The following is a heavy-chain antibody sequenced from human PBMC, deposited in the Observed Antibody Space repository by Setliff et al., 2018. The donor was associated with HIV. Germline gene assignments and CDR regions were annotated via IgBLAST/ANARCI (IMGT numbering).Heavy chain of an antibody. CDR3: ARQSGYTRGWDIFGLVAGSFDI. D-gene: IGHD3-3*01. J-gene: IGHJ3*02. Sequence: SETLSLTCNVSDGSISSSSYYWAWIRQPPGKGLEWIGTIYYSGNTYYRTSLKSRVTVSIDTSKNQFSLRLKSVTAADTAVYYCARQSGYTRGWDIFGLVAGSFDIWGQGTMVTVSS. V-gene: IGHV4-39*01. CDR1: DGSISSSSYY. CDR2: IYYSGNT.